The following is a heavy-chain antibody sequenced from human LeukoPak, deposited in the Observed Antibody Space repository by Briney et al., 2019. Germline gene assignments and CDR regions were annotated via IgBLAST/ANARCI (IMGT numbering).Heavy chain of an antibody. CDR1: GGSISSYY. V-gene: IGHV4-59*08. D-gene: IGHD4-17*01. J-gene: IGHJ4*02. CDR2: IYYSGST. Sequence: SETLSLTCTVSGGSISSYYWSWIRQPPGKGLEWIGYIYYSGSTNYNPSLKSRVTISVDTSKNQFSLKLSSVTAADTAVYYCARPVGDYPRFDYWGQGTLVTVSS. CDR3: ARPVGDYPRFDY.